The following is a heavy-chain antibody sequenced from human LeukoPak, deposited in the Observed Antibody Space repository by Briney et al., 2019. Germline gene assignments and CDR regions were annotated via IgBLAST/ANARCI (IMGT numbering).Heavy chain of an antibody. D-gene: IGHD3-16*02. CDR2: IYSGGST. CDR3: ARGPNMITFGGVIAESMNNWFDP. CDR1: GFTFDDYA. Sequence: GRSLRLSCAASGFTFDDYAMHWVRQAPGKGLEWVSVIYSGGSTYYADSVKGRFTISRHNSKNTLYLQMNSLRAEDTAVYYCARGPNMITFGGVIAESMNNWFDPWGQGTLVTVSS. J-gene: IGHJ5*02. V-gene: IGHV3-53*04.